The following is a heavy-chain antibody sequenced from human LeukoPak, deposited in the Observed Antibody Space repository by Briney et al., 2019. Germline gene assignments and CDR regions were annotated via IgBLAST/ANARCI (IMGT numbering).Heavy chain of an antibody. CDR3: TRLSSYYGSGSYSTRYRSPIA. V-gene: IGHV3-73*01. Sequence: RTGGSLRLSCAASGFTFSGSAMHWVRQASGKGLEWVGRMRSKANSYVTAYAGAVKGRFTISRDESKNTAYLQMNSLKTEDTAVHSCTRLSSYYGSGSYSTRYRSPIAWGQGTLVTVSS. CDR1: GFTFSGSA. D-gene: IGHD3-10*01. J-gene: IGHJ5*02. CDR2: MRSKANSYVT.